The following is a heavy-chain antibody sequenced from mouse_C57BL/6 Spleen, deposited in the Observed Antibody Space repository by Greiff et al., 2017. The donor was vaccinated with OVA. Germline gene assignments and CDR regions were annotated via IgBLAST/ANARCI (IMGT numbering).Heavy chain of an antibody. D-gene: IGHD1-1*01. V-gene: IGHV1-59*01. J-gene: IGHJ4*01. CDR1: GYTFTSYW. Sequence: QVQLQQPGAELVRPGTSVKLSCKASGYTFTSYWMHWVKQRPGQGLEWIGVIDPSDSYTNYNQKFKGKATLTVDTSSSTAYMQLSSLTSEDSAVYDCARSYYGSPYAMDCWGQGTSVTVSS. CDR2: IDPSDSYT. CDR3: ARSYYGSPYAMDC.